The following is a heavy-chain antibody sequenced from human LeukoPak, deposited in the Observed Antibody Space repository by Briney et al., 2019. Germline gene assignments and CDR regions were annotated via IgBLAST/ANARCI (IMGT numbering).Heavy chain of an antibody. CDR3: ARGRFGCSGGSCYFDY. D-gene: IGHD2-15*01. J-gene: IGHJ4*02. V-gene: IGHV1-18*01. CDR2: ISAYNGNT. Sequence: GASVKVSCKASGYTFTSYGISWVRQAPGQGLEWMGWISAYNGNTNYAQKFQGRVTMTRNTSISTAYMELSSLRSEDTAVYYCARGRFGCSGGSCYFDYWGQGTLVTVSS. CDR1: GYTFTSYG.